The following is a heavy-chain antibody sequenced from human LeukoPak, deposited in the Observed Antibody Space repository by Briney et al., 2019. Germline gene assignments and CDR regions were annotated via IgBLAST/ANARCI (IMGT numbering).Heavy chain of an antibody. D-gene: IGHD7-27*01. J-gene: IGHJ6*02. V-gene: IGHV4-59*01. CDR1: GGSISSYY. CDR3: ARVTGTPPYYYYGMDV. Sequence: PSETLSLTCTVSGGSISSYYWSWIRQPPGKGLEWIGYIYYSGSTNYNPSLKSRVTISVDTSKNQFSLKLSSVTAADTAVYYCARVTGTPPYYYYGMDVWGQGTTVTVSS. CDR2: IYYSGST.